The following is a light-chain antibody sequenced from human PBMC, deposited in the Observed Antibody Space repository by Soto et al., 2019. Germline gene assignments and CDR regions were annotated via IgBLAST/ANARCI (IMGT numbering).Light chain of an antibody. V-gene: IGKV1-17*03. CDR2: AAS. CDR3: LQDHDDSWT. Sequence: DIEMTQSASAMSASVGDRVTITCRASQGISNYLAWFQQKPGKAPTLLIYAASNLQSGVPSRFRGSRSGTEFTLTVSSLQPEDFATYYCLQDHDDSWTFGQGTKVDI. CDR1: QGISNY. J-gene: IGKJ1*01.